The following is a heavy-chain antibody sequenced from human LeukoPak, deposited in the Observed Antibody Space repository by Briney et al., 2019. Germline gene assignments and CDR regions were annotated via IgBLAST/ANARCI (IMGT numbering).Heavy chain of an antibody. CDR2: ISGSGGST. D-gene: IGHD1-26*01. CDR3: AKARKVGATRDAFDI. CDR1: GFTFSSYG. J-gene: IGHJ3*02. Sequence: HSGGTLRLSCAASGFTFSSYGMSWVRQAPGKGLEWVSDISGSGGSTYYADSVKGRFTISRDNSKNTLYLQMNSLRAEDTAVYYCAKARKVGATRDAFDIWGQGTMVTVSS. V-gene: IGHV3-23*01.